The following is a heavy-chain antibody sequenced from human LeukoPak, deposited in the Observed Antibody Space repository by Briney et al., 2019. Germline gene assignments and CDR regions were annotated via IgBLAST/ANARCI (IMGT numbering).Heavy chain of an antibody. V-gene: IGHV4-39*01. CDR2: IYYSGST. CDR3: ARRRTYDILTGYPQYYFDY. Sequence: SETLSLTCTVSGGSISSSSYYWGWIRQPPGKGLEWIGSIYYSGSTYYNPSLKSRVTISVDTSKNQVSLKVTSVTAADTALYYCARRRTYDILTGYPQYYFDYWGQGALVTVSS. CDR1: GGSISSSSYY. D-gene: IGHD3-9*01. J-gene: IGHJ4*02.